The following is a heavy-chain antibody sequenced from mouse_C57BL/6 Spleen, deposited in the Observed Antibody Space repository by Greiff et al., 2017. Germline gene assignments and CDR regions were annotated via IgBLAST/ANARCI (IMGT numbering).Heavy chain of an antibody. D-gene: IGHD2-5*01. CDR2: IWSDGST. V-gene: IGHV2-6-1*01. Sequence: QVQLKESGPGLVAPSQSLSITCTVSGFSLTSYGVHWVRQPPGKGLEWLVVIWSDGSTTYNSALKSRMSISKDNSKSQVFLKMNRLQTDDTAMYYCARQAYYSNYWYFDVWGTGTTVTVSS. J-gene: IGHJ1*03. CDR1: GFSLTSYG. CDR3: ARQAYYSNYWYFDV.